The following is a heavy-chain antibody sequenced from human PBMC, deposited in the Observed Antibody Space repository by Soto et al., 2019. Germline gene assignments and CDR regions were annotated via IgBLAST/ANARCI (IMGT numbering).Heavy chain of an antibody. CDR3: ARRGSGTYSFDY. CDR2: IWSDGTDK. V-gene: IGHV3-33*01. D-gene: IGHD3-10*01. Sequence: QVQLVESGGGVVQPGRSLRLSCAASGFTFSRNGMHWVRQAPGKGLEWVAVIWSDGTDKHYADSVKGRFTISRDNSKNTLYLQMNSLRAEDTAVYYCARRGSGTYSFDYWGQGTLVTVSS. J-gene: IGHJ4*02. CDR1: GFTFSRNG.